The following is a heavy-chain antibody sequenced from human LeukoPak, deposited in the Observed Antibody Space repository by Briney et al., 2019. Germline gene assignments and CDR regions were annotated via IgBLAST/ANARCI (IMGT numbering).Heavy chain of an antibody. V-gene: IGHV3-33*01. CDR3: ARDMYSGSLRY. CDR1: GFTFSSYG. D-gene: IGHD3-22*01. CDR2: IWYDGSNK. Sequence: GRSLRLSCAASGFTFSSYGMHWVRQAPGKGLEWVAVIWYDGSNKYYADSVKGRFTISRDNSKNTLYLQMNSLRAEDTAVYYCARDMYSGSLRYWGQGTLATVSS. J-gene: IGHJ4*02.